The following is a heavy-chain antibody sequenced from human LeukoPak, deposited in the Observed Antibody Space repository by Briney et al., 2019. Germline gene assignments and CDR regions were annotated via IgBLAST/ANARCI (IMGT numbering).Heavy chain of an antibody. V-gene: IGHV4-4*07. Sequence: SETLSLTCTVSSGSISSYYWSWIRQPAGKGLEWIGRIYTSGSTDYNPSLKSRVTMSVDTSKNQFSLTLTSVTAADTAVYYCARLNVLNSSVLHHFDHWGQGTLVTVSS. J-gene: IGHJ4*02. D-gene: IGHD6-13*01. CDR2: IYTSGST. CDR1: SGSISSYY. CDR3: ARLNVLNSSVLHHFDH.